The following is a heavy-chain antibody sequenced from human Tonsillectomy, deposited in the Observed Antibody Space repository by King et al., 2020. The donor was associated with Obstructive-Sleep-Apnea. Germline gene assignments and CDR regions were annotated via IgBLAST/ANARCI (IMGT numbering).Heavy chain of an antibody. CDR3: ASRGNYGDYADWFDP. CDR1: GGSISSSNW. Sequence: VQLQESGPGLVKPSGTLSLTCAVSGGSISSSNWWSWVRQPPGKGLEWIGEIYHSGSTNYNPSLKSRVTISVDKSKNQFSLKLSSVTAAGTAVCYCASRGNYGDYADWFDPWGQGTLVTVSS. V-gene: IGHV4-4*02. D-gene: IGHD4-17*01. CDR2: IYHSGST. J-gene: IGHJ5*02.